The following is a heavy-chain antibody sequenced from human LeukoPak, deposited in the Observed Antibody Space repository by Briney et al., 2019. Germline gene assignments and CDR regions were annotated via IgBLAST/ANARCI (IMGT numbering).Heavy chain of an antibody. CDR1: GFTFSNYG. D-gene: IGHD3-10*02. J-gene: IGHJ6*04. V-gene: IGHV3-30*02. Sequence: GGSLRLSCTASGFTFSNYGMHWVRQAPGKGLEWVAFIRYDGSEKYYADSVKGRITISRDNSKNTLYLQMNSLRAEDTAVYYCAELGITMIGGVWGKGTTVTISS. CDR3: AELGITMIGGV. CDR2: IRYDGSEK.